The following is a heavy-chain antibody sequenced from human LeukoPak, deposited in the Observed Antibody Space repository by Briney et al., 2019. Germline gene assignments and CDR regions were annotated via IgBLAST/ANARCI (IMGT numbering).Heavy chain of an antibody. CDR2: ISSSSSFT. J-gene: IGHJ4*02. CDR1: GFTFSTSS. V-gene: IGHV3-21*04. CDR3: AKDAGGANYPVYYFDY. D-gene: IGHD1-7*01. Sequence: GGSLRLSCAASGFTFSTSSMNWVRQTPGKGLEWVSSISSSSSFTYYADSLKGRFTISRDNAKNSLYLQMNSLRAEDTAVYYCAKDAGGANYPVYYFDYWGQGTLVTVSP.